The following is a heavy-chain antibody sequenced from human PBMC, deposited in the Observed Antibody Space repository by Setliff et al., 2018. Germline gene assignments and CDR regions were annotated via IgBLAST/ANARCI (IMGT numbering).Heavy chain of an antibody. J-gene: IGHJ4*02. CDR3: AKGWWELLN. D-gene: IGHD2-15*01. V-gene: IGHV3-9*01. CDR1: GFIFSKYW. Sequence: QSGGSLRLSCTVSGFIFSKYWMHWVRQAPGKGLEWVSGISWNSGSIGYADSVKGRFTISRDNAKNSLYLQMNSLRAEDTALYYCAKGWWELLNWGQGTLVTVSS. CDR2: ISWNSGSI.